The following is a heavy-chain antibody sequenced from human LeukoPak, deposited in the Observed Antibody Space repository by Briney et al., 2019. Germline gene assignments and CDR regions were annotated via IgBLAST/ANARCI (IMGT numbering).Heavy chain of an antibody. V-gene: IGHV3-74*01. D-gene: IGHD3-22*01. J-gene: IGHJ1*01. CDR3: ARAPSEIGGYYPEYFRH. Sequence: PGGSLRLSCAASGLTFSSYWMHWVRQAPGKGLVWVARMKSDGRTNYADSVKGRSTISRDNAKNTVSLQMNSLRAEHTGVHNCARAPSEIGGYYPEYFRHWGQGTLVTVSS. CDR2: MKSDGRT. CDR1: GLTFSSYW.